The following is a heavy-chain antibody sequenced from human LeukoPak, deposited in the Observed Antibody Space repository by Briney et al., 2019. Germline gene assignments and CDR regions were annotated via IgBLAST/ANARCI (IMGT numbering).Heavy chain of an antibody. CDR3: TALMVRSFVDY. D-gene: IGHD3-10*01. J-gene: IGHJ4*02. V-gene: IGHV3-15*01. CDR2: IKSKTDGGTT. Sequence: GGSLRLSCAASGFTFSNAWMSWVRQAPGKGLEWVGRIKSKTDGGTTDYAAPVKGRFTISRDDSKNTLYLQMNSLKTEDTAVYYCTALMVRSFVDYWGQGTLVTVSS. CDR1: GFTFSNAW.